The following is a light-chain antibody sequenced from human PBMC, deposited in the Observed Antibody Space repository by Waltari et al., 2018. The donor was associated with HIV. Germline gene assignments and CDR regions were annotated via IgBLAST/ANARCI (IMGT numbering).Light chain of an antibody. V-gene: IGLV1-40*01. CDR2: GNR. Sequence: QSVLTQPPSVSGAPGQRVTISCTGSRSNIRAQYAGHWYQQLPGTAPKVLIYGNRDRPSGVPDRFSGSKSGTSASLVITGLQAEDEANYYCQSYDSSLSAWVFGGGTKLTVL. CDR3: QSYDSSLSAWV. CDR1: RSNIRAQYA. J-gene: IGLJ3*02.